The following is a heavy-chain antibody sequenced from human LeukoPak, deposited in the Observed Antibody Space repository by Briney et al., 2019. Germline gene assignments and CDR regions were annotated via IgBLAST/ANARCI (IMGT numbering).Heavy chain of an antibody. CDR3: ARESSSTTSRGYYYYGMDV. Sequence: PGGSLRLSCAASGFTVGSNYMSWVRQAPGKGLEWVSVIYSGGSTYYADSVKGRFTISRDNSKNTLYLQMNSLRAEDTAVYYCARESSSTTSRGYYYYGMDVWGQGTTVTVSS. J-gene: IGHJ6*02. CDR2: IYSGGST. CDR1: GFTVGSNY. D-gene: IGHD2-2*01. V-gene: IGHV3-53*01.